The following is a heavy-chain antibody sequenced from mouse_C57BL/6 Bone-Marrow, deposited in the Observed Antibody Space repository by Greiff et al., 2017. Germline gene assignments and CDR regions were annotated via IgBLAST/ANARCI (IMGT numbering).Heavy chain of an antibody. V-gene: IGHV1-9*01. CDR1: GYTFPGYW. D-gene: IGHD2-4*01. J-gene: IGHJ3*01. Sequence: VQLQQSGAELMKPGASVKLSCKATGYTFPGYWIEWVKQRPGHGLEWFGEILPGSGSTNYNEKFKDKATFTADTSSNTAYMQLSSLTTDDSAIYYCARNYDFAWFAYWGQGTLVTVSA. CDR2: ILPGSGST. CDR3: ARNYDFAWFAY.